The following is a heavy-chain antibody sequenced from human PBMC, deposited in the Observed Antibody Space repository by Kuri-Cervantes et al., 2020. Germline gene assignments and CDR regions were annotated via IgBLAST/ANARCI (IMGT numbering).Heavy chain of an antibody. V-gene: IGHV1-2*02. CDR1: GYTLTGYY. CDR2: INPKSGDT. CDR3: ARTTAVSGGRGDY. D-gene: IGHD2-15*01. J-gene: IGHJ4*02. Sequence: ASVKVSCKASGYTLTGYYIHWVRQAPGQGLEWMGWINPKSGDTNYAQKFQGRVTISRDTSISTAYMELNRLRSDDTAVYYCARTTAVSGGRGDYWGQGTLVTVSS.